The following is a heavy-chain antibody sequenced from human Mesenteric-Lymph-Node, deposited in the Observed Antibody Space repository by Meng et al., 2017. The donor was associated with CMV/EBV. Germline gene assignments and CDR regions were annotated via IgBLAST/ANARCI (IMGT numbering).Heavy chain of an antibody. CDR1: GASSSVSY. V-gene: IGHV4-34*01. D-gene: IGHD3-10*01. CDR3: ASRNLQLLWFGELLDY. J-gene: IGHJ4*02. CDR2: INHSGST. Sequence: YGASSSVSYWSWFRHPPGKWLEWIGEINHSGSTNYNPSLKSRVTISVDTSKNQFSLKLSSVTAADTAVYYCASRNLQLLWFGELLDYWGQGTLVTVSS.